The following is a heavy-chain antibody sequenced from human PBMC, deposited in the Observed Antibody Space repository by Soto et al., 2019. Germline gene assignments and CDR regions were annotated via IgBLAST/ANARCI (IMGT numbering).Heavy chain of an antibody. Sequence: GGSLRLSCVTSGFTFNNYGMHWVRQAPGEGLQWVALISIDGRNKYYGDSVKGRFTISRDNSKKTLYLEMNSLRGEDTAVYYCAKDLPGWWPPPTISRSWGQGTLVTLS. D-gene: IGHD2-15*01. V-gene: IGHV3-30*18. J-gene: IGHJ5*02. CDR2: ISIDGRNK. CDR1: GFTFNNYG. CDR3: AKDLPGWWPPPTISRS.